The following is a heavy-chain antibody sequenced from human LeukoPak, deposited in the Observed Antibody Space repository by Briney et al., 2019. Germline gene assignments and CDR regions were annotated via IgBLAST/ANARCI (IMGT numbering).Heavy chain of an antibody. Sequence: GGSLRLSCAASGFTFSSYGMHWVRQAPGKGLEWVAVISYDGSNKYYADSVKGRFTISRDNSKNTLYLQMNSLRAEDTAVYYCARGPYYYDSSGYSVDAFDIWGQGTMVTVSS. V-gene: IGHV3-30*19. CDR2: ISYDGSNK. D-gene: IGHD3-22*01. CDR3: ARGPYYYDSSGYSVDAFDI. J-gene: IGHJ3*02. CDR1: GFTFSSYG.